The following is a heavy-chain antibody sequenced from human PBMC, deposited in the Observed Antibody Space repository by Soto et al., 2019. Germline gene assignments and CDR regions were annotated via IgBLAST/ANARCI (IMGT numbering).Heavy chain of an antibody. CDR3: AKGQHCSTTSFYFYFYGMDV. CDR2: IDDTGGYT. Sequence: GGSLRLSCSASGFTFSRFAMHWVRQAPGKGLEYISSIDDTGGYTPYADSVKGRLTISRDNSKNTLCLQMNSLRAEDTAVYYCAKGQHCSTTSFYFYFYGMDVGGQGTKVTASS. D-gene: IGHD2-2*01. J-gene: IGHJ6*02. CDR1: GFTFSRFA. V-gene: IGHV3-64*04.